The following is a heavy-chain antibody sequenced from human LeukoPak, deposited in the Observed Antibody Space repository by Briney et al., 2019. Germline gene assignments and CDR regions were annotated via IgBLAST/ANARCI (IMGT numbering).Heavy chain of an antibody. D-gene: IGHD6-6*01. V-gene: IGHV3-23*01. CDR2: ISSGGGAT. CDR3: AKDESSSPYFFDY. CDR1: GFTFSSYA. Sequence: PGGSLRLSCAASGFTFSSYAMAWVRQAPGKGLDWVSGISSGGGATYYANSVKGRFTISRDNSKNTLYLQMNSLRGEDTAVYYCAKDESSSPYFFDYWGRGTLVTVSS. J-gene: IGHJ4*02.